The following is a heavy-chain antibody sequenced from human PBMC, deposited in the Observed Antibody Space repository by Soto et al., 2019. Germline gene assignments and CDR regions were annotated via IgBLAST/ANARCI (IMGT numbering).Heavy chain of an antibody. D-gene: IGHD6-25*01. CDR2: ISGSGGST. V-gene: IGHV3-23*01. Sequence: GGSLRLSCAASGFTFSSYAMSWVRQAPGKGLEWVSAISGSGGSTYYADSVKGRFTISRDNSKNTLYLQMNSLRAEDTAVYYCAKDRRAISNTLYSSGFDPWGQGTLVTVSS. CDR3: AKDRRAISNTLYSSGFDP. CDR1: GFTFSSYA. J-gene: IGHJ5*02.